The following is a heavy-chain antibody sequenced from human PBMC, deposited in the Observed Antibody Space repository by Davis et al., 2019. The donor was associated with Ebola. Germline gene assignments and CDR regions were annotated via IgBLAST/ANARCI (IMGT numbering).Heavy chain of an antibody. Sequence: GESLKISCASSGFTFSSYGMHWVRQAPGKGLEWMSVISYDGYDKYYTDSVKGRFTTSRDNSKNTLYLQMNSLRDEDTAVYYCARDGVVAVAGTPVDYWGQGTLVTVSS. D-gene: IGHD6-19*01. V-gene: IGHV3-30*03. CDR3: ARDGVVAVAGTPVDY. CDR1: GFTFSSYG. CDR2: ISYDGYDK. J-gene: IGHJ4*02.